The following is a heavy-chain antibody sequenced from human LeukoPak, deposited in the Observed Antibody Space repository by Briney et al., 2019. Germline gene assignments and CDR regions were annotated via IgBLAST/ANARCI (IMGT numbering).Heavy chain of an antibody. Sequence: GASVTVSCKASGYTFTSYDINWVRQATGQGLEWMGWMNPNSGNTGYAQKFQGRVTMTRNTSISTAYMELSSLRSEDTAVYYCARGKEVVTGIYYYYYGMDVWGQGTTVTVSS. D-gene: IGHD2-21*02. J-gene: IGHJ6*02. CDR2: MNPNSGNT. CDR3: ARGKEVVTGIYYYYYGMDV. V-gene: IGHV1-8*01. CDR1: GYTFTSYD.